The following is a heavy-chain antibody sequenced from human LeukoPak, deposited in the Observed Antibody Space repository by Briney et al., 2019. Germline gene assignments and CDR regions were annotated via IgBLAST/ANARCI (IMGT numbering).Heavy chain of an antibody. CDR3: ARRPRGTPFDY. CDR2: IYYSGST. CDR1: GGSISSSSYY. Sequence: RSETLSLTCPVSGGSISSSSYYWGWIRQPPGKGLEWIGSIYYSGSTYYNPSLKSRVTISVDTSKNQFSLKLSSVTAADTAVYYCARRPRGTPFDYWGQGTLVTVSS. D-gene: IGHD1-1*01. V-gene: IGHV4-39*01. J-gene: IGHJ4*02.